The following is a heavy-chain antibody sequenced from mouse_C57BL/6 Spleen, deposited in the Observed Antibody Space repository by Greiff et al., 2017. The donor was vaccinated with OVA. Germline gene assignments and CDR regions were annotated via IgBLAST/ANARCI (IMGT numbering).Heavy chain of an antibody. D-gene: IGHD1-1*01. V-gene: IGHV1-59*01. CDR2: IDPSDSYT. CDR3: ARGKGDYGSSLFDY. Sequence: VQLQQPGAELVRPGPSVKLSCKASGYTFTSYWMHWVKQRPGQGLEWIGVIDPSDSYTNYNQKFKGKATLTVDTSSSTAYMQLSSLTSEDSAVYYCARGKGDYGSSLFDYWGQGTTLTVSS. CDR1: GYTFTSYW. J-gene: IGHJ2*01.